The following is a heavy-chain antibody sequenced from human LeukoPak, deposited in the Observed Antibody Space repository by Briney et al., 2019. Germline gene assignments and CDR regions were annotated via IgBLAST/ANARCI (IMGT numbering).Heavy chain of an antibody. D-gene: IGHD3-22*01. Sequence: SETLSLTCTVSGGSLSTYYWSWIRQPPGKGLDWMGYIYYTGSTNYNPSLKSRVTIPVDTSKNQFSLNLNSVTAADTAVCYCARASGGYYNNWFDPWGQGTLVTVSS. CDR2: IYYTGST. J-gene: IGHJ5*02. CDR1: GGSLSTYY. V-gene: IGHV4-59*01. CDR3: ARASGGYYNNWFDP.